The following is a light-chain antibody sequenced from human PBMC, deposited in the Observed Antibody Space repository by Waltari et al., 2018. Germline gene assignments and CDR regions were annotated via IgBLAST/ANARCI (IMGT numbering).Light chain of an antibody. CDR3: QQSHSIPRT. J-gene: IGKJ2*01. CDR2: AAF. V-gene: IGKV1-39*01. Sequence: DIQSTQAPSSLSASVGDRVSITCRASQSISNYLTWYPQKPGRDPNLLIYAAFSLQSGVPSRFSGSGSGTDFTLTISSLQPEDFATYYCQQSHSIPRTFGQGTKLEIK. CDR1: QSISNY.